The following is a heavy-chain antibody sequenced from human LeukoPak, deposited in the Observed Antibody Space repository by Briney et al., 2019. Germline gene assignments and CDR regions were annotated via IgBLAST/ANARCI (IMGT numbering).Heavy chain of an antibody. V-gene: IGHV1-18*01. CDR3: ARGPAPYYDSSGYHFDY. J-gene: IGHJ4*02. D-gene: IGHD3-22*01. CDR1: GYTFTSYG. CDR2: ISAYNGNT. Sequence: ASVKVSCKASGYTFTSYGISWVRQAPGQGLEWMGWISAYNGNTDYAQNLQDRVTMTTDSSTSTAYMVLRSLRYDDTAVYYCARGPAPYYDSSGYHFDYWGQGTLVTVSS.